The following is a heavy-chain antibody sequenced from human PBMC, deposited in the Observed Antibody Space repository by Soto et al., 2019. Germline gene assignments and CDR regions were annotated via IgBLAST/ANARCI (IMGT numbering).Heavy chain of an antibody. V-gene: IGHV1-18*01. Sequence: GASVKVSCKASGYSFSNYGITWVRQAPGQGLEWMGWISGYNSNTNYAQKFEGRVRMTKDTTRSTAYLKLSSVTAADTAVYYCARASTTVTTLDYWGQGTLVTVSS. CDR2: ISGYNSNT. J-gene: IGHJ4*02. D-gene: IGHD4-17*01. CDR3: ARASTTVTTLDY. CDR1: GYSFSNYG.